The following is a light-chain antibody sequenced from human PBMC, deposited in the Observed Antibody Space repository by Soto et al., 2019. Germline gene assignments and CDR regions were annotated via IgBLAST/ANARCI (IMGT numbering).Light chain of an antibody. Sequence: DIQLTQSPSTLSASVGDRVTITCRASQSFSSWLAWYQHKPGKAPKLLIYKASSLESGVPSRFSGSGSGTEFTLTISSLQPDDFATYYCQQYNSAWTFGQGTKVDIK. CDR1: QSFSSW. J-gene: IGKJ1*01. V-gene: IGKV1-5*03. CDR3: QQYNSAWT. CDR2: KAS.